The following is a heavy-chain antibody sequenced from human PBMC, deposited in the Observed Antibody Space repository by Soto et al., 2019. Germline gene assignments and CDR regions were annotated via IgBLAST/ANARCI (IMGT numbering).Heavy chain of an antibody. CDR2: IFYSGST. Sequence: KPSETLSLTCTVSGGSIRSYYWTWIRQPPGKGLEWLGYIFYSGSTFYNPSLKSRVTISIHTSKSQFSLQLTSVTAADTAVYYCARGAADTAMVDSWGQGTLVTVSS. CDR3: ARGAADTAMVDS. J-gene: IGHJ4*02. V-gene: IGHV4-59*01. CDR1: GGSIRSYY. D-gene: IGHD5-18*01.